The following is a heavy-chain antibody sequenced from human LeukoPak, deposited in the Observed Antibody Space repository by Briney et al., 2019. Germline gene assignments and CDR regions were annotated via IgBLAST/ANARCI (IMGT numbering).Heavy chain of an antibody. CDR1: GFTFSDFW. D-gene: IGHD2-2*01. Sequence: GGSLRLSCAASGFTFSDFWMHWVRQAPGKGLERVANIKEDGSKQYYGDSVKGRFIISRDNAKNSLYLQMDSLRAEDTAVYYCAREVPAAMNAFDIWGQGTMVTVSS. V-gene: IGHV3-7*01. CDR2: IKEDGSKQ. CDR3: AREVPAAMNAFDI. J-gene: IGHJ3*02.